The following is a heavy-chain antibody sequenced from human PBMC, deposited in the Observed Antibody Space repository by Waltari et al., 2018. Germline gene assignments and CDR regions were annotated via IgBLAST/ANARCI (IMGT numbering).Heavy chain of an antibody. CDR3: AREGVYCSSTTCSPDGFDI. Sequence: QVHLQQWGAGLLKPSETLSLTCAVYGGSFSSYYWTWIRQPPGKGLEWIGEINHSGSTNYNPYLKSRVTISVDTYRKQFSLKLSSVTVADTAVYYCAREGVYCSSTTCSPDGFDIWGQGTMVTVSS. D-gene: IGHD2-2*01. CDR2: INHSGST. V-gene: IGHV4-34*02. J-gene: IGHJ3*02. CDR1: GGSFSSYY.